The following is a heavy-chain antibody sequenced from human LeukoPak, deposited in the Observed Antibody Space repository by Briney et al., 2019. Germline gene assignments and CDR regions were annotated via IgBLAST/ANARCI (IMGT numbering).Heavy chain of an antibody. V-gene: IGHV3-74*01. CDR2: INSDGSST. Sequence: GGSLRLSCAASGFTFSNYWMHWVRQAPGKGLVWVSRINSDGSSTSYADSVKGRFTISRDNAKNTLYLQMNSLRAEDTAVYYCARDVKQQLQFYYFYGMDVWGQGTTVTVSS. J-gene: IGHJ6*02. CDR3: ARDVKQQLQFYYFYGMDV. CDR1: GFTFSNYW. D-gene: IGHD6-13*01.